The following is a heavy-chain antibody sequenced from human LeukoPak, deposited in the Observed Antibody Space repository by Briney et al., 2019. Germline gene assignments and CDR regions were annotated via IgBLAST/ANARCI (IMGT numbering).Heavy chain of an antibody. V-gene: IGHV1-2*02. CDR2: INPNTGGT. Sequence: ASVKVSCKASGYTFTGYYMHWVRQAPGQGLEWMGWINPNTGGTNYAQKFQSRVTMTRDTSMSTAYMGLSRLRSDDTAVYYCARGLHLWFPDYWGQGTLVTVSS. J-gene: IGHJ4*02. CDR3: ARGLHLWFPDY. CDR1: GYTFTGYY. D-gene: IGHD3-10*01.